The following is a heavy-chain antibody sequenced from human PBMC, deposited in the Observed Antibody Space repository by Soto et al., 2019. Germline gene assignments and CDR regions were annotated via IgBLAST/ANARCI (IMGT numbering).Heavy chain of an antibody. CDR1: GYSFSNHW. J-gene: IGHJ4*02. V-gene: IGHV5-51*01. D-gene: IGHD3-22*01. CDR3: ARVGSSGYYSVDY. CDR2: IYPGDSDT. Sequence: GESLKISCAASGYSFSNHWIAWVRQMPGKGLEWMGIIYPGDSDTRYSPSFQGQVTISADKSISTAYLQWSSLKASDTAMYYCARVGSSGYYSVDYWGQGTLVTVSS.